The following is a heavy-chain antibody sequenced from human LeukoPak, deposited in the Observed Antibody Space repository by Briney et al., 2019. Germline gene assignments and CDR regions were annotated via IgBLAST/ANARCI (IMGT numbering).Heavy chain of an antibody. D-gene: IGHD3-9*01. Sequence: SETLSLTCTVSGGSISSGGYYWSWIRQHPGRGLEWIGYIYYGGSTYYNPSLKSRVTISVDTSKNQFSLKLSSVTAADTAVYHCARDRGYDILTGYPSAPKGWFDPWGQGTLVTVSS. CDR2: IYYGGST. CDR1: GGSISSGGYY. V-gene: IGHV4-31*03. CDR3: ARDRGYDILTGYPSAPKGWFDP. J-gene: IGHJ5*02.